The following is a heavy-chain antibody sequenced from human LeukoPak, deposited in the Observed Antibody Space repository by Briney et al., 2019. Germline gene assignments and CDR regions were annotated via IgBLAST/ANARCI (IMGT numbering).Heavy chain of an antibody. CDR2: IYYSGST. V-gene: IGHV4-59*01. D-gene: IGHD3-3*01. Sequence: SETLSLTCTVSGGSISSYYWSWIRQPPGKGLEWTGYIYYSGSTNYNPSLKSRVTISVDTSKNQFSLKLSSVTAADTAVYYCARARYDFWSGYYTGSGYFDYWGQGTLVTVSS. CDR1: GGSISSYY. CDR3: ARARYDFWSGYYTGSGYFDY. J-gene: IGHJ4*02.